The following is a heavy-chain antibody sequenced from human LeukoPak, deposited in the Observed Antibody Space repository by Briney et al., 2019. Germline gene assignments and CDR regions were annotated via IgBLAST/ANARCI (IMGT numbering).Heavy chain of an antibody. Sequence: ASVKVSCKASGYTFTSYGISWVRQAPGQGLEWMGWISAYNGNTNYAQKLQGRVTMTTDTSTSTAYMELRSLRSDDTAVYYCARDLYSSSSMGPPGLDYWGQGTLVTVSS. CDR2: ISAYNGNT. D-gene: IGHD6-6*01. V-gene: IGHV1-18*01. CDR1: GYTFTSYG. J-gene: IGHJ4*02. CDR3: ARDLYSSSSMGPPGLDY.